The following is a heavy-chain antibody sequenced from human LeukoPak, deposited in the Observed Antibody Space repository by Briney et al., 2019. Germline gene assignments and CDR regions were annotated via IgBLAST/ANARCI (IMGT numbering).Heavy chain of an antibody. CDR3: ARSSAYVDTAMVIASGSGYYFDY. CDR1: GGTFSSYA. D-gene: IGHD5-18*01. Sequence: GASVKVSCKASGGTFSSYAISWVRQAPGQGLEWMGGIIPIFGTANYAQKFQGRVTITADESTSTAYMELSSLRSEDTAVYYCARSSAYVDTAMVIASGSGYYFDYWGQGTLVTVSS. V-gene: IGHV1-69*13. J-gene: IGHJ4*02. CDR2: IIPIFGTA.